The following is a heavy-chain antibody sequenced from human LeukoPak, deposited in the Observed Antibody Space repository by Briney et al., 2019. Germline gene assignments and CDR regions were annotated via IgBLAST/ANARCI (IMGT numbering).Heavy chain of an antibody. CDR1: VYTFTGYY. V-gene: IGHV1-2*02. CDR2: INPNSGGT. Sequence: ASVKVSCKASVYTFTGYYMHWVRQAPGQELEWMGWINPNSGGTNYAQKFQGRVTMTRDTSISTAYMELSRLRSDDTAVYYCARDEIAAAGTYADNWFDPWGQGTLVTVSS. J-gene: IGHJ5*02. D-gene: IGHD6-13*01. CDR3: ARDEIAAAGTYADNWFDP.